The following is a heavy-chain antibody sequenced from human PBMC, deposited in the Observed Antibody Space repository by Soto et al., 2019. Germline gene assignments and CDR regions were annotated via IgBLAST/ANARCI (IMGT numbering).Heavy chain of an antibody. D-gene: IGHD1-1*01. Sequence: EVQLVESGGGLVQPGGSLRLSCAASGFTFSDYWMHWVRQVPGKGLEWVSRIKRDGGTANYADSVKGRFTISRDNAKNTLYLEMNSRRVEDTADYYCARGWNNYYYQDVWGKGPRSPSP. V-gene: IGHV3-74*01. CDR2: IKRDGGTA. J-gene: IGHJ6*03. CDR1: GFTFSDYW. CDR3: ARGWNNYYYQDV.